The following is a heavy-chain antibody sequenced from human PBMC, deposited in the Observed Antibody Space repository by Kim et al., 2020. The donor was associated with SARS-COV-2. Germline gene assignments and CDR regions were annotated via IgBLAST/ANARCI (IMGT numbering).Heavy chain of an antibody. CDR2: ISYDGSNK. J-gene: IGHJ6*02. Sequence: LSLTCAASGFTFSSYGMHWVRQAPGKGLEWVAVISYDGSNKYYADSVKGRFTISRDNSKNTLYLEMNSLRAEDTAVYYCVKDIGEIAAAGIPNYYYYYYGMDVWGQGTTVTVSS. D-gene: IGHD6-13*01. CDR3: VKDIGEIAAAGIPNYYYYYYGMDV. V-gene: IGHV3-30*18. CDR1: GFTFSSYG.